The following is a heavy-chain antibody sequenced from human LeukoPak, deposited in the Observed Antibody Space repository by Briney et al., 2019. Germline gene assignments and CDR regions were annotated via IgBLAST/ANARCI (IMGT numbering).Heavy chain of an antibody. Sequence: ASVKVSCKASGGTFSSYAISWVRQAPGQGLEWMGGITPIFGTANYAQKFQGRVTITADESTSTAYMELSSLRSEDTAVYYCARVVSPNYDFWSGYFDYWGQGTLVTVSS. CDR2: ITPIFGTA. CDR1: GGTFSSYA. V-gene: IGHV1-69*01. CDR3: ARVVSPNYDFWSGYFDY. J-gene: IGHJ4*02. D-gene: IGHD3-3*01.